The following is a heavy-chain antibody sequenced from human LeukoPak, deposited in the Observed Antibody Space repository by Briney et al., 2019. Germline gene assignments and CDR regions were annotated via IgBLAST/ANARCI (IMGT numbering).Heavy chain of an antibody. Sequence: SETLSLTCAVYGGSLSGYYWSWIRQPPGKGLEWIGEINHSGSTNYNPSLKSRVTISVDTSKNQISLRLSSVTAADSAVYYCARDWVNYWYFDLWGRGTLVTVSS. D-gene: IGHD3-16*01. CDR3: ARDWVNYWYFDL. CDR2: INHSGST. J-gene: IGHJ2*01. V-gene: IGHV4-34*01. CDR1: GGSLSGYY.